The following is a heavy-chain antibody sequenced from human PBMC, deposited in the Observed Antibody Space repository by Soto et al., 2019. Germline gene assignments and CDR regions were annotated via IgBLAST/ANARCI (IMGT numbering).Heavy chain of an antibody. CDR1: SGSFSGYY. V-gene: IGHV4-34*01. J-gene: IGHJ4*02. Sequence: PSETLSLTCSIYSGSFSGYYWSWIRQPPGKGLEWIGEISQSGNTNYSPSLKSRVSISIDTSKKQFSLNLASVSAADTAVYYCARGPTVSGSSQNRSDFWGQGTLVPVYS. CDR3: ARGPTVSGSSQNRSDF. D-gene: IGHD6-6*01. CDR2: ISQSGNT.